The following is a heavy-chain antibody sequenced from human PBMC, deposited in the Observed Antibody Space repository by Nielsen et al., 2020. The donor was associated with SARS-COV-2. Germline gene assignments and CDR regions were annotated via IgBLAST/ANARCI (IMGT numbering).Heavy chain of an antibody. Sequence: ASVKVSCKASGYTFTSYYMHWVRQAPGQGLEWMGIINPSGGSTSYAQKFQGRVTMTRDTSTSTVYMELSSLRSEDTAVYYCARDQDYDFWSGYSDYYYYGMDVWGQGTTVTVSS. J-gene: IGHJ6*02. V-gene: IGHV1-46*01. CDR2: INPSGGST. CDR3: ARDQDYDFWSGYSDYYYYGMDV. CDR1: GYTFTSYY. D-gene: IGHD3-3*01.